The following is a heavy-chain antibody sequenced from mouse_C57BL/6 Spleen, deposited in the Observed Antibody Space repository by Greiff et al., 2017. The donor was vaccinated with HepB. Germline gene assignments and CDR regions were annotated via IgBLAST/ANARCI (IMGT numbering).Heavy chain of an antibody. V-gene: IGHV1-82*01. CDR2: IYPGDGDT. Sequence: QVQLQQSGPELVKPGASVKISCKASGYAFSSSWMNWVKQRPGKGLEWIGRIYPGDGDTNYNGKFKGKATLTADKSSSTAYMQLSSLTSEDSAVYFCARTAQATSFAYWGQGTLVTVSA. D-gene: IGHD3-2*02. J-gene: IGHJ3*01. CDR1: GYAFSSSW. CDR3: ARTAQATSFAY.